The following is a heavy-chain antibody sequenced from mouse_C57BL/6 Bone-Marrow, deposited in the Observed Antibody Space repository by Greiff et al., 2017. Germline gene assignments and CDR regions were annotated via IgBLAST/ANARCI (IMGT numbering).Heavy chain of an antibody. CDR2: IYPGDGDT. D-gene: IGHD1-1*01. V-gene: IGHV1-82*01. Sequence: QVQLQQSGPELVKPGASVKISCKASGYAFSSSWMNWVKQRPGKGLEWIGRIYPGDGDTNYNGKFKGKATLTADKSSSTAYMQLSSLTSEDSAVYFCARSDYGSSPDWFAYWGQGTLVTVSA. CDR1: GYAFSSSW. CDR3: ARSDYGSSPDWFAY. J-gene: IGHJ3*01.